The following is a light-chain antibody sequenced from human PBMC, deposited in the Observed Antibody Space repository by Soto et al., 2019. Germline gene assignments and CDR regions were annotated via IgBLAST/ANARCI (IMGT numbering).Light chain of an antibody. CDR1: RTISSW. CDR3: QKSSNWPPIT. Sequence: DIQRHQSPSTLSGSVGARLPITSRASRTISSWLAWYQQKPGKAPKLLIYKASTLESGVPSNFSGSGSGTEFTLTIRSLQPEDLAVHYGQKSSNWPPITVGKGTRLVIK. J-gene: IGKJ5*01. CDR2: KAS. V-gene: IGKV1-5*03.